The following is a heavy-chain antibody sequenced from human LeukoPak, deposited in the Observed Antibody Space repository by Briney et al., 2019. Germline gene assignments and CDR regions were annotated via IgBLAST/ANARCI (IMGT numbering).Heavy chain of an antibody. J-gene: IGHJ4*02. CDR3: ARGPIIAYYFDY. V-gene: IGHV3-33*01. D-gene: IGHD2/OR15-2a*01. CDR2: IWYDGSNK. Sequence: GGSLRLSCAASGFTFSSYGMYWVRQAPGKGLEWVAVIWYDGSNKYYADSVKGRFTISRDNSKNTLYLQMNSLRAEDTAVYYCARGPIIAYYFDYWGQGTLVTVSS. CDR1: GFTFSSYG.